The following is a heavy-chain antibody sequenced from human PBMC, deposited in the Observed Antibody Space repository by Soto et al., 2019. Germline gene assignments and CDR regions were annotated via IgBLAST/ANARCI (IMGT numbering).Heavy chain of an antibody. Sequence: TLSLSCASSGFPFRSYCMHWVRTAPGKGLEWVAVISYDGRNKYYADSVKGRFTISRDNSKNTLYLQMSSLRPEDTAVYYCVKDGSSGWPYYYGMDVWGQGTTVNVSS. J-gene: IGHJ6*02. CDR1: GFPFRSYC. D-gene: IGHD6-19*01. V-gene: IGHV3-30*18. CDR3: VKDGSSGWPYYYGMDV. CDR2: ISYDGRNK.